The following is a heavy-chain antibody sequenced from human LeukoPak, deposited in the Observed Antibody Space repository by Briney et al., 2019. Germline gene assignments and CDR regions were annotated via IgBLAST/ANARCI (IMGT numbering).Heavy chain of an antibody. Sequence: GGSLRLSCAASGFTFSSYWMHWVRQARGKGLVWVSRINTDGSSTSYADSVKGRFTISRDNAKNTLYLQMNSLRAEDTAVYYCARGITMIVVAHDYWGQGTLVTVSS. CDR2: INTDGSST. J-gene: IGHJ4*02. V-gene: IGHV3-74*01. CDR1: GFTFSSYW. CDR3: ARGITMIVVAHDY. D-gene: IGHD3-22*01.